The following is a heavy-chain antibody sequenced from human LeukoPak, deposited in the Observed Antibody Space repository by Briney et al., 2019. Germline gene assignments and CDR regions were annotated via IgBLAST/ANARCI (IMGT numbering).Heavy chain of an antibody. CDR3: ARDLVGIGNSFDY. J-gene: IGHJ4*02. CDR2: ISHDANNK. CDR1: GFTFSNFA. Sequence: PGGSLRLSCAASGFTFSNFAMHWVRQAPGKGLEWVATISHDANNKYYGDSVKGRFTFSRDNSKNTLYLQMNSLRVEDTAVYYCARDLVGIGNSFDYWGQGTLVTVSS. D-gene: IGHD1-26*01. V-gene: IGHV3-30-3*01.